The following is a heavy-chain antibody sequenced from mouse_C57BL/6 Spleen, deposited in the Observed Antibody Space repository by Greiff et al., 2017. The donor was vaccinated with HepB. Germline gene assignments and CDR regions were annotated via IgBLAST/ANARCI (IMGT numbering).Heavy chain of an antibody. CDR1: GYTFTSYW. V-gene: IGHV1-59*01. J-gene: IGHJ4*01. CDR3: ARRRYHAMDY. CDR2: IDPSDSYT. Sequence: QVQLQQPGAELVRPGTSVKLSCKASGYTFTSYWMHWVKQRPGQGLEWIGVIDPSDSYTNYNQKFKGKATLTVDTSSSTAYMQLSSLTSEDSAVYYSARRRYHAMDYWGQGTSVTVSS.